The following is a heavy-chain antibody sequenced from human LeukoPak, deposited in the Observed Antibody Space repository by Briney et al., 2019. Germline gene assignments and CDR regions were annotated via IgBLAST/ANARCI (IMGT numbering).Heavy chain of an antibody. CDR1: GYRFTSYW. CDR2: IYPGDSDT. J-gene: IGHJ3*02. D-gene: IGHD7-27*01. V-gene: IGHV5-51*01. Sequence: AGSLKISCKASGYRFTSYWIGWVRQMPGKGLEWMGIIYPGDSDTRYSPSFQGQVTISADKSISTAYLQWSSLKASDTAMYYCATSWGAGAFDIWGQGTMVTVSS. CDR3: ATSWGAGAFDI.